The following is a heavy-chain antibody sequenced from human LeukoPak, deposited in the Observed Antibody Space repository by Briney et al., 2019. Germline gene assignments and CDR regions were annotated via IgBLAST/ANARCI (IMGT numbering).Heavy chain of an antibody. CDR1: GFTFSSYS. CDR2: ISSSSTI. J-gene: IGHJ4*02. V-gene: IGHV3-48*01. Sequence: GGSLRLSCAASGFTFSSYSMSWVRQAPGKGLEWVSYISSSSTIYYADSVKGRFTISRDNAKNSLYLQMNSLRAEDTAVYYCARDLFPDSGYDLGPYFDYWGQGTLVTVSS. D-gene: IGHD5-12*01. CDR3: ARDLFPDSGYDLGPYFDY.